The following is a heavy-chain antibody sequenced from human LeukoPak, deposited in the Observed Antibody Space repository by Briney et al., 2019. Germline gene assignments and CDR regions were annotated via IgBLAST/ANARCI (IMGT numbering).Heavy chain of an antibody. J-gene: IGHJ5*02. V-gene: IGHV4-31*03. D-gene: IGHD2-2*01. CDR2: IYYSGST. Sequence: PSETLSLPCTVSGGSISSGGYYWSWIRQHPGKGLEWIGYIYYSGSTYYNPSLKSRVTISVDTSKNQFSLKLSSVTAADTAVYYCASARLALDQNNWFDPWGQGTLVTVSS. CDR1: GGSISSGGYY. CDR3: ASARLALDQNNWFDP.